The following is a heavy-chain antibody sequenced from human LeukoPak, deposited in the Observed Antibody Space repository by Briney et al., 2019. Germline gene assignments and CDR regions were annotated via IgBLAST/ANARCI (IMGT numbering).Heavy chain of an antibody. V-gene: IGHV4-34*01. D-gene: IGHD6-19*01. J-gene: IGHJ4*02. CDR3: AARYSSGWYDFDY. CDR2: INHSGST. Sequence: PSETLSLTCAVYGGSFSGYYWSWIRQPPGKGLEWIGEINHSGSTNYNSSLKSRVTISVDTSKNQFSLKLSSVTAADTAVYYCAARYSSGWYDFDYWGQGTLVTVSS. CDR1: GGSFSGYY.